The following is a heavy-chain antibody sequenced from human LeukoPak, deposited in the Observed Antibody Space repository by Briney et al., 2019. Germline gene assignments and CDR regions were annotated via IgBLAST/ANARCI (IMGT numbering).Heavy chain of an antibody. CDR1: GGTFSSYA. CDR2: IIPIFGTA. Sequence: VASVTVSCKASGGTFSSYAISWVRQAPGRGLEWMGGIIPIFGTANYAQKFQGRVTITTDESTSTAYMELSSLRSEDTAVYYCASNYGADYYFDYWGQGTLVTVSS. CDR3: ASNYGADYYFDY. V-gene: IGHV1-69*05. J-gene: IGHJ4*02. D-gene: IGHD4-17*01.